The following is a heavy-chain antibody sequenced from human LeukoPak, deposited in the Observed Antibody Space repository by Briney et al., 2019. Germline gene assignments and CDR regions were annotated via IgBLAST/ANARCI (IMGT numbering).Heavy chain of an antibody. D-gene: IGHD3-3*01. CDR3: ARVLPYYYYGMDV. J-gene: IGHJ6*02. CDR2: IYYSGST. CDR1: GGSISSYY. Sequence: SETLSLTCTVSGGSISSYYWSWIRQPPGKGLKWIGYIYYSGSTNYNPSLKSRVTISVDTSKNQFSLKLSSVTAADTAVYYCARVLPYYYYGMDVWGQGTTVTVSS. V-gene: IGHV4-59*01.